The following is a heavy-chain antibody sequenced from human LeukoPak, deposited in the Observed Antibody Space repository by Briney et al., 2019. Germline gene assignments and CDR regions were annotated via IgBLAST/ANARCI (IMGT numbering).Heavy chain of an antibody. CDR2: ITTKSNGGTA. D-gene: IGHD1-26*01. J-gene: IGHJ4*02. CDR3: TREGCGSYRDC. Sequence: PGRSLRLSCTASGFTLGDYLVTWVRQAPGKGLEWVGFITTKSNGGTAEYAASVKGRFTISRDDSNSIAYLQMNSLKTEDTAVYYCTREGCGSYRDCWGQGTLVTVSS. V-gene: IGHV3-49*04. CDR1: GFTLGDYL.